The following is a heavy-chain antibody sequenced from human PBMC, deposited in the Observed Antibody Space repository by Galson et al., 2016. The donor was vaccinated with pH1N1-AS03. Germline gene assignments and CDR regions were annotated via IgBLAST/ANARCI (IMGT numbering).Heavy chain of an antibody. D-gene: IGHD2/OR15-2a*01. Sequence: PALVTPTQTLTLTCAFSGFSLATSGVGVGWIRQPPGKALEWLALIYWDDDKLYNPSLKSRLTVTKDTSKNLVVLTLTDMDPVDTATYFCTRSRYYNTTLYYFDYWGQGTLVTVSS. V-gene: IGHV2-5*02. J-gene: IGHJ4*02. CDR2: IYWDDDK. CDR3: TRSRYYNTTLYYFDY. CDR1: GFSLATSGVG.